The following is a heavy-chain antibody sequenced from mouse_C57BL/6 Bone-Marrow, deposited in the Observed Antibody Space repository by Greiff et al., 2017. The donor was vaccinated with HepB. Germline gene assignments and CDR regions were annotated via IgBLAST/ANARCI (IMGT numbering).Heavy chain of an antibody. CDR2: IRNKANNHAT. J-gene: IGHJ4*01. CDR3: TRITKDAMDY. Sequence: GLEWVAEIRNKANNHATYYAESVKGRFTISRDDSKSSVYLQMNSLRAEDTGIYYCTRITKDAMDYWGQGTSVTVSS. V-gene: IGHV6-6*01. D-gene: IGHD1-3*01.